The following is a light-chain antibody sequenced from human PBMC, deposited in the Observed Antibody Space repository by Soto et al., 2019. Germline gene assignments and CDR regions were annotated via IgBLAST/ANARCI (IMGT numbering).Light chain of an antibody. CDR2: YDS. V-gene: IGLV3-21*04. CDR3: QVWDSSSDLHVV. J-gene: IGLJ2*01. Sequence: SYELTQPPSVSVAPEKTARITCGGNNIGSKSVHWYQQKPGQAPVLVIYYDSDRPSGIPERFSGSNSGNTATLTISRVEAGDEADYYCQVWDSSSDLHVVFGGGTKLTVL. CDR1: NIGSKS.